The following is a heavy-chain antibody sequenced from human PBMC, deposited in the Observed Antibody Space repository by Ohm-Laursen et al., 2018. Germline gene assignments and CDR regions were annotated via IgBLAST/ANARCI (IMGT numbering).Heavy chain of an antibody. CDR2: MNPNSGNT. V-gene: IGHV1-8*02. CDR1: GYTFTGFY. J-gene: IGHJ4*02. CDR3: AREKEHCGGDCLDY. Sequence: ASVKVSCKASGYTFTGFYMHWVRQAPGQGLEWMGWMNPNSGNTGYAQKFQGRVTMTRNTSINTAYMELSSLRSEDTALYYCAREKEHCGGDCLDYWGQGTLVTVSS. D-gene: IGHD2-21*02.